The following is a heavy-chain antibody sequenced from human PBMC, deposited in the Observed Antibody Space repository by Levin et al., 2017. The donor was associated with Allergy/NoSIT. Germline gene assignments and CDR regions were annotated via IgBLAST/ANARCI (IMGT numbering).Heavy chain of an antibody. J-gene: IGHJ4*02. Sequence: SQTLSLTCTVSGGSISSGDYYWSWIRQPPGKGLEWIGYIYYSGSTYYNPSLKSRVTISVDTSKNQFSLKLSSVTAADTAVYYCARLYSSSWLQRAYYFDYWGQGTLVTVSS. V-gene: IGHV4-30-4*01. D-gene: IGHD6-13*01. CDR2: IYYSGST. CDR1: GGSISSGDYY. CDR3: ARLYSSSWLQRAYYFDY.